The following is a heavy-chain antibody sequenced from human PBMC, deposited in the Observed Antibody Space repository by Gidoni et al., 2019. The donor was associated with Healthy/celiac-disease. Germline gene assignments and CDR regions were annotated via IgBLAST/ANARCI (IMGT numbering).Heavy chain of an antibody. Sequence: QVQLVESGGGVVQPGRSLRLSCAASGFTFSSYGQHWVRQAPGKGLEWVAVIWYDGSNKYYADSVKGRFTISRDNSKNTLYLQMNSLRAEDTAVYYCARDLNTMIVVVIKPSYYYYGMDVWGQGTTVTVSS. CDR2: IWYDGSNK. D-gene: IGHD3-22*01. V-gene: IGHV3-33*01. CDR1: GFTFSSYG. CDR3: ARDLNTMIVVVIKPSYYYYGMDV. J-gene: IGHJ6*02.